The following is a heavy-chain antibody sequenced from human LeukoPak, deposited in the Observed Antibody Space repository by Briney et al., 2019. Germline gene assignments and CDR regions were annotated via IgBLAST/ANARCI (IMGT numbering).Heavy chain of an antibody. CDR1: GFSLSTSGVG. Sequence: SGPTLVNPTQTLTLTCTFSGFSLSTSGVGVGWIRQPPGKAPEWLALIYWDDDKRYSPSLKSRLTITKDTSKNQVVLTMTNMDPVDTATYYCAHWNYYGSGSRYDAFDIWGQGTMVTVSS. V-gene: IGHV2-5*02. D-gene: IGHD3-10*01. CDR3: AHWNYYGSGSRYDAFDI. J-gene: IGHJ3*02. CDR2: IYWDDDK.